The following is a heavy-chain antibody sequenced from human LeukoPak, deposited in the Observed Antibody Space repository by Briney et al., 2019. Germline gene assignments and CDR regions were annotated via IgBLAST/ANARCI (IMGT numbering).Heavy chain of an antibody. CDR3: AKDSKYYYGSGSYMAFDY. CDR2: ISGSGDRT. D-gene: IGHD3-10*01. J-gene: IGHJ4*02. V-gene: IGHV3-23*01. Sequence: GGSLRLSCEGSEFTFSDYAMTWVRQAPGKGLEWLSAISGSGDRTYYADSVKGRFTISRDNSKNTLYLQMNSLRAEDTAVYYCAKDSKYYYGSGSYMAFDYWGQGTLVTVS. CDR1: EFTFSDYA.